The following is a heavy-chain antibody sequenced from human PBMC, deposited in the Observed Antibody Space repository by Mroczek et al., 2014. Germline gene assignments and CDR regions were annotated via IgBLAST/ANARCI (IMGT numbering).Heavy chain of an antibody. J-gene: IGHJ4*02. V-gene: IGHV4-61*02. Sequence: QVQLQESGPGLVKPSQTLSLTCTVSGGSISSGSYYWSWIRQPAGKGLEWIGRIYTSGSTNYNPSLKSRVTISVDTSKNQFSLKLSSVTAADTAVYYCAREVSGIQLWLEPDYFDYWGQGTLVTVSS. CDR3: AREVSGIQLWLEPDYFDY. D-gene: IGHD5-18*01. CDR2: IYTSGST. CDR1: GGSISSGSYY.